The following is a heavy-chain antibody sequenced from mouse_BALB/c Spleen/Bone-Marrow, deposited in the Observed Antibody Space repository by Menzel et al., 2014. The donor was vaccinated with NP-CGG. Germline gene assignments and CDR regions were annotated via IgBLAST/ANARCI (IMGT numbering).Heavy chain of an antibody. CDR3: ARRGFDNSYWYFGV. V-gene: IGHV5-6*01. Sequence: EVQLVESGGDLVKPGGSLKLSCAASGFTFSSYGMSWVRQTPDKSLEWVATISSGGSHTYYPDSVKGRFTISRDNAKNTLYLQMSSLKSEDTAIYYCARRGFDNSYWYFGVWGAGTTVTASS. CDR1: GFTFSSYG. J-gene: IGHJ1*01. CDR2: ISSGGSHT.